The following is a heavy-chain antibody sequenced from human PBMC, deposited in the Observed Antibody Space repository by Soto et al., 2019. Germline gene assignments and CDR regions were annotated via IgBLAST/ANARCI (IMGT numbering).Heavy chain of an antibody. CDR3: ARSSIEGLYSSGWPFDY. CDR1: GCTFSSYA. CDR2: IIPIFGTA. V-gene: IGHV1-69*13. D-gene: IGHD6-19*01. J-gene: IGHJ4*02. Sequence: SVKVSCNASGCTFSSYAISWVRQAPGQGLEWMGGIIPIFGTANYAQKFQGRVTITADESTSTAYMELSSLRSEDTAVYYCARSSIEGLYSSGWPFDYWGQGTLVTV.